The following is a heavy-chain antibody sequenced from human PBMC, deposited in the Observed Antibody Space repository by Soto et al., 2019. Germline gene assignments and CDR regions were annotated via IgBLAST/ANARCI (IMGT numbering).Heavy chain of an antibody. D-gene: IGHD3-10*01. V-gene: IGHV1-69*13. CDR1: GGTFSSYA. Sequence: GASVKVSCKASGGTFSSYAISWVRQAPGQGLEWKGGIIPIFGTANYAQKYQGRVTITADESTSTAYMELSILRSEDTAVYYCARIYIEVVRGVIITIGPPVFGMDVWGQGTTVTVSS. J-gene: IGHJ6*02. CDR2: IIPIFGTA. CDR3: ARIYIEVVRGVIITIGPPVFGMDV.